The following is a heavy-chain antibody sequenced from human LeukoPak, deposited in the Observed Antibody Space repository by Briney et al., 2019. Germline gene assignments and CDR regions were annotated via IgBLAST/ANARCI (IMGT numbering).Heavy chain of an antibody. CDR1: GYTFTGYF. CDR3: AGSLGYCTSNVCYLKY. J-gene: IGHJ4*02. CDR2: INPNSGGT. Sequence: ASVKVSCKASGYTFTGYFMHWVRQAPGQGLEWMGWINPNSGGTNYAQKFQVRGTMTRDTSISTAYMELRSLRSDDTAVYYCAGSLGYCTSNVCYLKYWGQGTLVTVSS. V-gene: IGHV1-2*02. D-gene: IGHD2-8*01.